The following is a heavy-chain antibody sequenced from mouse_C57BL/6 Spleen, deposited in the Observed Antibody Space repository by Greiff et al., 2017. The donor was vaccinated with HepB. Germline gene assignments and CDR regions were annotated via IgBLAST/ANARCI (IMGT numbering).Heavy chain of an antibody. CDR3: ARGHYDGSSRYAMDY. V-gene: IGHV1-19*01. CDR1: GYTFTDYY. CDR2: INPYNGGT. J-gene: IGHJ4*01. Sequence: EVQLQQSGPVLVKPGASVKMSCKASGYTFTDYYMNWVKQSHGKSLEWIGVINPYNGGTSYNQKFKGKATLTVDKSSSTAYMELNSLTSEDSAVYYCARGHYDGSSRYAMDYWGQGTSVTVSS. D-gene: IGHD1-1*01.